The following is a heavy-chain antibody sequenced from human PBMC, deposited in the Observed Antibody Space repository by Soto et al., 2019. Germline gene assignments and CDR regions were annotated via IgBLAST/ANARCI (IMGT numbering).Heavy chain of an antibody. CDR1: GFTFTDTW. Sequence: EDQLVESGGGLVKPGGSLRLSCAASGFTFTDTWLNWVRPAPGKGLEWVARIKRNADGATADYAASVTGRFTISRDDSQNTLSLQMNSLKVEDTAVYFCTTEMYPEPPVDTYDVWGHGTRVTGSS. J-gene: IGHJ3*01. D-gene: IGHD2-8*01. CDR3: TTEMYPEPPVDTYDV. CDR2: IKRNADGATA. V-gene: IGHV3-15*07.